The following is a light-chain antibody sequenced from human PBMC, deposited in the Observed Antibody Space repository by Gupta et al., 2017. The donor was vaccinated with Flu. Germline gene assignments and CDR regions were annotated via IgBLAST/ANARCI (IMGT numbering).Light chain of an antibody. CDR1: QSIGTD. J-gene: IGKJ1*01. CDR2: MAS. V-gene: IGKV1-39*01. Sequence: DIQVTQSPSSLSASVGDRVTVTCRASQSIGTDLNWYQQKPGKAPKVLIYMASRLQGGVSSRFSASGTGTDFTLTISSLQPEDFGTYYCQHSYTTPWTFGQGTRVEIK. CDR3: QHSYTTPWT.